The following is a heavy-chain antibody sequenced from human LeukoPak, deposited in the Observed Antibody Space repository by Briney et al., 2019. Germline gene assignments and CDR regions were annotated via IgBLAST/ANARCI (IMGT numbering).Heavy chain of an antibody. CDR3: ARDGRWFGELLSGWLDP. D-gene: IGHD3-10*01. J-gene: IGHJ5*02. CDR1: GYTFTSYG. V-gene: IGHV1-18*01. CDR2: ISAYNGNT. Sequence: ASVKVSCKASGYTFTSYGISWVRQAPGQGLEWMGWISAYNGNTNYAQKLQGRVTMTTDTSTSTAYMELRSLRSDDTAVYYCARDGRWFGELLSGWLDPWGQGTLVTVSS.